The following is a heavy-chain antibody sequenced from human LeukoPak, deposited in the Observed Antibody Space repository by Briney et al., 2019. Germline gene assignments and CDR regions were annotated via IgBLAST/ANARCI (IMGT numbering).Heavy chain of an antibody. CDR2: LYHAGST. CDR1: GGSISSSSYY. Sequence: KPSETLSLTCTVSGGSISSSSYYWGWIRQPPGKGLEWIGSLYHAGSTYYNPSLKSRVTISVDTSKNQFSLKLSSVTAADTAVYYCASLTHLDILTGYSSYYFDYWGQGTLVTVSS. CDR3: ASLTHLDILTGYSSYYFDY. D-gene: IGHD3-9*01. V-gene: IGHV4-39*07. J-gene: IGHJ4*02.